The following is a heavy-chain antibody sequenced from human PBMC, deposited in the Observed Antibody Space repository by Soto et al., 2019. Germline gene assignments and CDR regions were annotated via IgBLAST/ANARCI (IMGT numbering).Heavy chain of an antibody. D-gene: IGHD3-9*01. CDR2: MNPNSGNT. V-gene: IGHV1-8*02. J-gene: IGHJ6*02. Sequence: ASVKVSCKASGGTFSSYTISWVRQATGQGLEWMGWMNPNSGNTGYAQKFQGRVTMTRNTSISTAYMELSSLRSEDTAVYYCARDGYYDILTGYYKSHYYYGMDVWGQGTTVTVSS. CDR1: GGTFSSYT. CDR3: ARDGYYDILTGYYKSHYYYGMDV.